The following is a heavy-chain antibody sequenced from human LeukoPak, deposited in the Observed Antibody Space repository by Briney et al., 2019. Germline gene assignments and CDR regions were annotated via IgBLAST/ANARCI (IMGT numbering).Heavy chain of an antibody. V-gene: IGHV1-2*02. J-gene: IGHJ6*03. D-gene: IGHD5-12*01. CDR2: INPNSGNT. CDR3: ARARGYSGSYYYYMDV. Sequence: ASVKVSCKASGYTFTGYYMHWVRQAPGQGLEWMGWINPNSGNTGYAQKFQGRVTMTRDTSISTAYMELSRLRSDDTAVYYCARARGYSGSYYYYMDVWGKGTTVTVSS. CDR1: GYTFTGYY.